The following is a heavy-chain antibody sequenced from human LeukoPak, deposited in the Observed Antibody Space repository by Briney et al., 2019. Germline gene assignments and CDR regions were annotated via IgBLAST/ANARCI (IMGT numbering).Heavy chain of an antibody. D-gene: IGHD5-18*01. CDR2: INTNTGNP. Sequence: ASVEVSCKASGYTFTSYAMNWVRQAPGLGLEWMGWINTNTGNPTYAQGFTGRFVFSLDTSVSTAYLQISSLKAEDTAVYYCARGGYIQPNWFDPWGQGTLVTVSS. CDR3: ARGGYIQPNWFDP. V-gene: IGHV7-4-1*02. CDR1: GYTFTSYA. J-gene: IGHJ5*02.